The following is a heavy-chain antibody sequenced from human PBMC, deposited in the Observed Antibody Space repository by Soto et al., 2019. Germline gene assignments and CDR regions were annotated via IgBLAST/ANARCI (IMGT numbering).Heavy chain of an antibody. CDR3: ARALKNDFWSGYSDIKPLDY. J-gene: IGHJ4*02. CDR1: GYTFTSYG. CDR2: ISAYNGNT. V-gene: IGHV1-18*01. Sequence: ASVKVSCKASGYTFTSYGISWVRQAPGQGLEWMGWISAYNGNTNYAQKLQGRVTMTTDTSTSTAYMELRSLRSDDTAVYYCARALKNDFWSGYSDIKPLDYWGQGTLVTVSS. D-gene: IGHD3-3*01.